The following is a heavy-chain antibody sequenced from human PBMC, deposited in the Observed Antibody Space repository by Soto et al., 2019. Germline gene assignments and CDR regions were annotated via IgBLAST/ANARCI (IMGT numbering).Heavy chain of an antibody. CDR2: MNPNSGNT. D-gene: IGHD6-13*01. Sequence: QVQLVQSGAEVKKPGASVKVSCKASGYTFTSYDINWVRQATGQGLEWMGWMNPNSGNTGYAQKFQGRVTMTRNTSISTAYMELSSLRSEDTAVYYCARTNLPYSSSRRGFDPWGQGTLVTVSS. V-gene: IGHV1-8*01. J-gene: IGHJ5*02. CDR1: GYTFTSYD. CDR3: ARTNLPYSSSRRGFDP.